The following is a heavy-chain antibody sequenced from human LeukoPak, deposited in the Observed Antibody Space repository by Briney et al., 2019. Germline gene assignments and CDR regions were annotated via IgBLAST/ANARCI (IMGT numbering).Heavy chain of an antibody. CDR1: GFTFSNYA. Sequence: GGSLRLSCAASGFTFSNYAMSWVRQAPGKGLEWVSFISGGDTTFYADSVKGRFTLSRDNSKNTLSLQMNSLRAEDTAVFYCATLRKSLWIPEFDFWGQGTLVTVSS. CDR2: ISGGDTT. CDR3: ATLRKSLWIPEFDF. V-gene: IGHV3-23*01. D-gene: IGHD1-1*01. J-gene: IGHJ4*02.